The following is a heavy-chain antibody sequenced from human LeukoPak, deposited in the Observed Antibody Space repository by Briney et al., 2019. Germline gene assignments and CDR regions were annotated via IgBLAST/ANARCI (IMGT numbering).Heavy chain of an antibody. CDR1: GYTFTSYA. Sequence: SVKVSCKASGYTFTSYAISWVRQAPGQGLEWMGRIIPILGIANYAQKSQGRVTITADKSTSTAYMELSSLRSEDTAVYYCASRHYYDSSGSYGMDVWGQGTTVTVSS. CDR3: ASRHYYDSSGSYGMDV. D-gene: IGHD3-22*01. V-gene: IGHV1-69*04. CDR2: IIPILGIA. J-gene: IGHJ6*02.